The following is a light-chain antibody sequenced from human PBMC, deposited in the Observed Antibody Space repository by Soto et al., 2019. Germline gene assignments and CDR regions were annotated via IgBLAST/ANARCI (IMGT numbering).Light chain of an antibody. CDR2: EVR. Sequence: QSVLTQPASVSGSPGQSITISCTGTASDVGAYDYVSWYQHHSGKPPKLLIFEVRDRPSGVSNRFSGSKSGNTASLTISGLQPEDEADYFCSSSTSSSTLVFGTVTKVTVL. J-gene: IGLJ1*01. CDR1: ASDVGAYDY. V-gene: IGLV2-14*01. CDR3: SSSTSSSTLV.